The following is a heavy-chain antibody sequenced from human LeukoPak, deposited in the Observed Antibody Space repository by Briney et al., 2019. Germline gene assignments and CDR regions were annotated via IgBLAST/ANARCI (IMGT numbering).Heavy chain of an antibody. CDR1: GGTFNKNV. CDR3: ARVQAVGVPVAIDAYYDYGMDV. V-gene: IGHV1-69*04. J-gene: IGHJ6*01. Sequence: WASVKVSCKVSGGTFNKNVISWVRQAPGQGLEWLGRILPIVGVTHHAQKFQGRVTITADFSTTTAYMERSSLRSDDTAVYYCARVQAVGVPVAIDAYYDYGMDVWGQRTTVTISS. D-gene: IGHD2-2*02. CDR2: ILPIVGVT.